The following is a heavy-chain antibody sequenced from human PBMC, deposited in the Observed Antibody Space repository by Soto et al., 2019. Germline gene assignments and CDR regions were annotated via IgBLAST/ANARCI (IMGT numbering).Heavy chain of an antibody. CDR2: LYYSGFI. D-gene: IGHD3-10*01. CDR1: GGSITNYY. V-gene: IGHV4-59*01. CDR3: ARQRGSLRHLDI. J-gene: IGHJ4*02. Sequence: SETLSLTCSVSGGSITNYYWAWIRQAPGRGLGCIGFLYYSGFINYNPSFTSRVSTSVDTSTNQFSLNLTSVTAADTALYYCARQRGSLRHLDIWGQGTPVTVSS.